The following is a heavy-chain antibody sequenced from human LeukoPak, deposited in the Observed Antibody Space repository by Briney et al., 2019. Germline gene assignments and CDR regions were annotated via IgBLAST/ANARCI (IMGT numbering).Heavy chain of an antibody. CDR2: ISAYNGNN. CDR3: ARGPGIHRDEGPKYYYDGSGYYYCLFDY. V-gene: IGHV1-18*01. CDR1: GYTFTSYG. D-gene: IGHD3-22*01. Sequence: ASVKVSCKASGYTFTSYGISWVRQAPGQGLEWMGWISAYNGNNNYVQKLQGRVTMTTDTSTSTAYMEVRSLRSDDTAVYYCARGPGIHRDEGPKYYYDGSGYYYCLFDYWGQGTLVTVSS. J-gene: IGHJ4*02.